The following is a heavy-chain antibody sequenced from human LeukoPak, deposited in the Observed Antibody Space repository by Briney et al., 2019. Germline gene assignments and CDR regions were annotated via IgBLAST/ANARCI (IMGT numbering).Heavy chain of an antibody. CDR1: GFTFSNYW. J-gene: IGHJ4*02. CDR2: INSDGINT. Sequence: GGSLRLSCAASGFTFSNYWMHWVRQAPGKGLVWVSRINSDGINTSYADSVKGRFTISRDNAKNTLNLQMNSLRAEDTAVYYCARENGANGAYYFDYWGQGTLVTVSS. D-gene: IGHD4/OR15-4a*01. CDR3: ARENGANGAYYFDY. V-gene: IGHV3-74*01.